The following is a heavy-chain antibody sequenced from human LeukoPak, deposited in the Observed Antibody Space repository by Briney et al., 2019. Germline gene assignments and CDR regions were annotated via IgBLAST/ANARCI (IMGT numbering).Heavy chain of an antibody. CDR3: ARQGPRAAAAYYFDS. CDR2: IYYSGST. J-gene: IGHJ4*02. Sequence: SETLSLTCTVSGGSISSYYWNWIRQPPGKGLEWIGYIYYSGSTNYNPSLKSRVTISVDTSKNQFFLKLTSVTAADTAVYYCARQGPRAAAAYYFDSWGQGTLATVSS. CDR1: GGSISSYY. D-gene: IGHD6-13*01. V-gene: IGHV4-59*01.